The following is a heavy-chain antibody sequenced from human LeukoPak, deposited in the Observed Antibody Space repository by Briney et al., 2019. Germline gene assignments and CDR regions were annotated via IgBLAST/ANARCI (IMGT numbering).Heavy chain of an antibody. CDR1: GASISSSN. D-gene: IGHD2-8*01. CDR3: ARDSVYATNWYDP. CDR2: ITFSGGT. V-gene: IGHV4-59*01. Sequence: SETLSLTCTVSGASISSSNWNWIRQAPGKGLEWIGYITFSGGTNYNPSLGSRVTISLDMTKNQFSLKLTSVTAADTAIYYCARDSVYATNWYDPWGQGTLVTVSS. J-gene: IGHJ5*02.